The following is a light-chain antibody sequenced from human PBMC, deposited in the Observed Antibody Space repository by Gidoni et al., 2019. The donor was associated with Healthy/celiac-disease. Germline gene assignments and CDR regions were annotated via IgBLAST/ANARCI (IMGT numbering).Light chain of an antibody. CDR2: ENN. Sequence: QSVVTQPPSVSAPPGQKVTISCSGSSSNIGNNYASWYQQLPGTAPKLLIYENNKRPSGIPDRFSGSKSGTSATLGITGLQTGDEADYYCGTWDSRHWVFGGGTKLTVL. CDR3: GTWDSRHWV. CDR1: SSNIGNNY. J-gene: IGLJ3*02. V-gene: IGLV1-51*02.